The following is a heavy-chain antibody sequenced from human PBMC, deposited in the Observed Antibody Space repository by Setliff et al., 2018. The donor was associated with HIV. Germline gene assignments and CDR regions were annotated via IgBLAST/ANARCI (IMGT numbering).Heavy chain of an antibody. J-gene: IGHJ3*02. D-gene: IGHD3-10*01. V-gene: IGHV4-39*01. CDR1: GGSASNSRYY. CDR3: ASRGTHGAFDI. CDR2: IHYNERT. Sequence: SETLSLTCTVSGGSASNSRYYWAWIRQPPGKGLEYIGSIHYNERTYYNPSLKSRVAISIDTSKNQFSLNLTSVTAADTAVYYCASRGTHGAFDIWGQGTMVTVSS.